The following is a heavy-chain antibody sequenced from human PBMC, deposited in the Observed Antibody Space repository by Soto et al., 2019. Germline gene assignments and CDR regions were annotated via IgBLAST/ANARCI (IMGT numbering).Heavy chain of an antibody. CDR3: AREPGGHYYYYGMDV. CDR2: INHSGST. V-gene: IGHV4-34*01. D-gene: IGHD3-10*01. Sequence: SETLSLTCAVYGGSFSGYYWSWIRQPPGKGLEWIGEINHSGSTNYNPSLKSRVTISVDTSKNQFSLKLSSVTAADTAVYYCAREPGGHYYYYGMDVWGQGTTVTVSS. CDR1: GGSFSGYY. J-gene: IGHJ6*02.